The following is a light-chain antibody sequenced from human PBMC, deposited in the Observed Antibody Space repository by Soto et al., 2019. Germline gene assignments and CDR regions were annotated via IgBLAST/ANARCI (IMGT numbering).Light chain of an antibody. CDR1: QSISYW. J-gene: IGKJ1*01. CDR3: QQYNIYWT. CDR2: KAS. Sequence: DIQMTQSPSTLSASVGDRVTITCRASQSISYWLAWYQQKPGKAPNLLIYKASTLESGVPSRFSGSGSGTEFTLTISSLQHDDFATYYCQQYNIYWTFGHGTKVEIK. V-gene: IGKV1-5*03.